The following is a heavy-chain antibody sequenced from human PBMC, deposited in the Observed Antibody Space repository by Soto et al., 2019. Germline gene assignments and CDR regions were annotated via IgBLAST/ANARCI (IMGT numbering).Heavy chain of an antibody. CDR1: GGSISGYY. D-gene: IGHD2-2*01. CDR3: ARCYCSSTRCASYFDY. CDR2: LDYRGTT. Sequence: QVQLQESGPGLVKPSETLSLTCTVPGGSISGYYWSWIGQPPGKGLEWLGNLDYRGTTNYNPSLKSRVPLAIDTSESQFSLELSSVTAADTAIYYCARCYCSSTRCASYFDYWGQGTLVTVSS. J-gene: IGHJ4*02. V-gene: IGHV4-59*08.